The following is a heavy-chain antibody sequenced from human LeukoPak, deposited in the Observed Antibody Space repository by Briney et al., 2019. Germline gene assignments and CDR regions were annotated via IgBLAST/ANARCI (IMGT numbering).Heavy chain of an antibody. CDR1: GFTFSSYS. CDR3: AREWYGDYFDY. Sequence: GGSLRLSCAASGFTFSSYSMNWVRQAPGKGLEWVSSISSSSSYIYYADSVKGRFTISRDNSKNTLYLQMNSLRAEDTAVYYCAREWYGDYFDYWGQGTLVTVSS. V-gene: IGHV3-21*01. CDR2: ISSSSSYI. J-gene: IGHJ4*02. D-gene: IGHD4-17*01.